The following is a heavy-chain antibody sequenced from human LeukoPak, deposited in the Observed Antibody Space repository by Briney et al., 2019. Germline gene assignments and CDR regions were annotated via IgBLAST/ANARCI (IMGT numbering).Heavy chain of an antibody. D-gene: IGHD6-13*01. CDR2: ISGSGGST. CDR1: GFTFSSYA. V-gene: IGHV3-23*01. J-gene: IGHJ5*02. CDR3: ARGPRIAAPNRVWFDP. Sequence: GGSLRLSCAASGFTFSSYAMSWVRQAPGKGLEWVSAISGSGGSTYYADSVKGRFTISRDNSKNTLYLQMNSLRAEDTAVYYCARGPRIAAPNRVWFDPWGQGTLVTVSS.